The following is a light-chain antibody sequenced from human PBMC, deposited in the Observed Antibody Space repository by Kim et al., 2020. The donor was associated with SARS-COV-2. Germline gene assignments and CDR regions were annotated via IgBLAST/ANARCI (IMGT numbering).Light chain of an antibody. J-gene: IGKJ4*01. CDR2: WAS. Sequence: ATINCKSSQSVLYSSNNKNYLAWYQQKPGQPPKLLIYWASTRESGVPDRFSGSGSGTDFTLTNSSLQAEDVAVYYCQQYYSTPLTFGGGTKVDIK. V-gene: IGKV4-1*01. CDR1: QSVLYSSNNKNY. CDR3: QQYYSTPLT.